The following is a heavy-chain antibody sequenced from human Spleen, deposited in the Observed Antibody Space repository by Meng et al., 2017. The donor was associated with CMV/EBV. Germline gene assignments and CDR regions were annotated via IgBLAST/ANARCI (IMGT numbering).Heavy chain of an antibody. Sequence: GGSLRLSCAASGFTFSNYAMTWVRQAPGKGLEWVSSISGSGDSTYYADSVEGRLTISRDNSKNTLYLRMDSLRAEDTAVYYCAKGQFFYESGGYLILDSWGQGALVTVSS. V-gene: IGHV3-23*01. D-gene: IGHD3-22*01. J-gene: IGHJ4*02. CDR1: GFTFSNYA. CDR3: AKGQFFYESGGYLILDS. CDR2: ISGSGDST.